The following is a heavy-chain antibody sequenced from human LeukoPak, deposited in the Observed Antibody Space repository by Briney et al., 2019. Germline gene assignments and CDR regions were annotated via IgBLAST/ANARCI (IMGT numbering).Heavy chain of an antibody. J-gene: IGHJ6*03. CDR3: ARAPTTVTTNYYMDV. Sequence: ASVKVSCKASGYTFTSYDINWMRQATGQGLEWMGWMNPNSGNTGYAQKFQGRVTITRNTSISTAYMELSSLRSEDTAVYYCARAPTTVTTNYYMDVWDKGTTVTVSS. CDR2: MNPNSGNT. V-gene: IGHV1-8*03. D-gene: IGHD4-11*01. CDR1: GYTFTSYD.